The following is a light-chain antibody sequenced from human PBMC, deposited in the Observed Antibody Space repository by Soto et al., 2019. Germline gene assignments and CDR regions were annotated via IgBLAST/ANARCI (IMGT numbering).Light chain of an antibody. V-gene: IGKV1-5*03. CDR2: KAS. CDR3: QQYNSPYP. CDR1: QSISRW. J-gene: IGKJ2*01. Sequence: DIQMTQSPSTLSASVGDRVTITCRASQSISRWLAGYHQKPGKAPKLLIYKASSLERGVTSRFTGSGSGTEFTLTISRMQPDDFATYYCQQYNSPYPFGQGKKLEIK.